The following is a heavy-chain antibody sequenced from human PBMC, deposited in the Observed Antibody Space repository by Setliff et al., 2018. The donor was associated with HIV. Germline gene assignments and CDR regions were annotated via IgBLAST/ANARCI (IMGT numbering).Heavy chain of an antibody. V-gene: IGHV7-4-1*02. CDR1: GYTFRSYG. Sequence: ASVKVSCKASGYTFRSYGINWVRQAPGQGLEWMGWINTNTGKPTYAQGFTGRYVFSLDTSVSAAYLQINSLKGEDSAVYYCASFSGYIDWSTHNWFDPWGQGTLVTVSS. CDR2: INTNTGKP. CDR3: ASFSGYIDWSTHNWFDP. J-gene: IGHJ5*02. D-gene: IGHD3-9*01.